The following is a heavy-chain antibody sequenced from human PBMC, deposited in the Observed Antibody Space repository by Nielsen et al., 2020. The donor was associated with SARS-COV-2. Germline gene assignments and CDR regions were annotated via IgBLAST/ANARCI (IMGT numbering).Heavy chain of an antibody. D-gene: IGHD1-26*01. CDR1: GFTFSSYA. CDR3: AGGGSYYSAFDI. V-gene: IGHV3-30-3*01. J-gene: IGHJ3*02. Sequence: GESLKISCAASGFTFSSYAMRWVRQAPGKGLEWVAVISYDGSNKYYADSVKGRFTISRDNSKNTLYLQMNSLRAEDTALYYCAGGGSYYSAFDIWGQGTMVTVSS. CDR2: ISYDGSNK.